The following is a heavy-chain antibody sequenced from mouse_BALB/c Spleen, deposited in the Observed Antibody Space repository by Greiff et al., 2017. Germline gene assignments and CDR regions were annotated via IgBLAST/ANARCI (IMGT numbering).Heavy chain of an antibody. CDR3: ARPYYYGSSYGYFDV. CDR1: GYTFTSYW. CDR2: INPSTGYT. V-gene: IGHV1-7*01. J-gene: IGHJ1*01. D-gene: IGHD1-1*01. Sequence: VKLVESGAELAKPGASVKMSCKASGYTFTSYWMHWVKQRPGQGLEWIGYINPSTGYTEYNQKFKDKATLTADKSSSTAYMQLSSLTSEDSAVYYCARPYYYGSSYGYFDVWGAGTTVTVSS.